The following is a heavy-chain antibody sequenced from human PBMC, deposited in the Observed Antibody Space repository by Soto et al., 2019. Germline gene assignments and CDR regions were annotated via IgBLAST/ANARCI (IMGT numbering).Heavy chain of an antibody. Sequence: SETLSLTCTVSGGSITRRNHYWGWVRQPPGKGLDLVACIHHTGTTYYNPSLRRRISMSIDTSNNRFSLSLTSVTASDTATHFCSTYSYYDHSSGYHVSWGQGTLVTVSS. CDR2: IHHTGTT. J-gene: IGHJ5*02. CDR1: GGSITRRNHY. V-gene: IGHV4-39*01. CDR3: STYSYYDHSSGYHVS. D-gene: IGHD3-16*01.